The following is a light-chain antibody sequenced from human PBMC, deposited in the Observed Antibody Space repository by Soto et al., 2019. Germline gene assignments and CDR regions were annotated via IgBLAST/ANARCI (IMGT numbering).Light chain of an antibody. CDR2: RNN. V-gene: IGLV1-47*01. CDR1: SSNIGSNY. J-gene: IGLJ1*01. CDR3: AAWDDSLSGYV. Sequence: QSALTHPPSASGTPGQRVTISCSGSSSNIGSNYVYWYQQLPGTAPKLLIYRNNQRPSGVPDRFSASKSGTSASLAISGLRSEDEADYYCAAWDDSLSGYVFGTGTKVTVL.